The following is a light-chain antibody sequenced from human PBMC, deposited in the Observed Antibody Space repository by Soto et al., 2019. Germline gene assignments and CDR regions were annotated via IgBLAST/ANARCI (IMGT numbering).Light chain of an antibody. CDR2: DAY. CDR3: QDHDNRPPIT. V-gene: IGKV3-15*01. Sequence: IGMTQSPALLSLSPGESATLSCRXSQSLRSNLGWYQQKPGQDPRLVIYDAYTRATGIPPRSSGSGCGTETTLTLSTLKPEHFAVYYYQDHDNRPPITFGQGTRLEI. CDR1: QSLRSN. J-gene: IGKJ5*01.